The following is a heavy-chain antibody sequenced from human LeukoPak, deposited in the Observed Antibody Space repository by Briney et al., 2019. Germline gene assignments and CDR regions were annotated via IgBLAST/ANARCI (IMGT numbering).Heavy chain of an antibody. D-gene: IGHD3-10*01. CDR1: GYSIRSGYY. Sequence: SETLSLTCTVSGYSIRSGYYWGWIRQPPGKGLEWIGSIYYSGSTYYNPSLKSRVTISVDTSKNQFSLKLSSVTAADTAVYYRARRWHYYGFFDYWGQGTLVTVSS. CDR3: ARRWHYYGFFDY. CDR2: IYYSGST. V-gene: IGHV4-38-2*02. J-gene: IGHJ4*02.